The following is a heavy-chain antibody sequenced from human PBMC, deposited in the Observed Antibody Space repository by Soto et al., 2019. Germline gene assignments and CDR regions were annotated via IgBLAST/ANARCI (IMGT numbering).Heavy chain of an antibody. D-gene: IGHD2-8*01. CDR1: GFTFSSYA. Sequence: GGSLRLSCSASGFTFSSYAMHWVRQAPGKGLEYVSAISSNGGSTYYADSVKGRFTISRDNSKNTLYLQMNSLRAEDTAVYYCAKVMAPRFLDYWGQGTLVTVSS. CDR2: ISSNGGST. J-gene: IGHJ4*02. CDR3: AKVMAPRFLDY. V-gene: IGHV3-64*04.